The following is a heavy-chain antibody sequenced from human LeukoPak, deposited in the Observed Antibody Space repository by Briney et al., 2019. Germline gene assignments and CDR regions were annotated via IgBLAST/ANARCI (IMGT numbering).Heavy chain of an antibody. V-gene: IGHV1-18*04. D-gene: IGHD6-13*01. J-gene: IGHJ4*02. CDR1: GYTFTSYG. CDR2: ISAYNGNT. CDR3: ARGPSSIAAADYSFDY. Sequence: ASVKVSCKASGYTFTSYGISWVRQAPGQGLEWMGWISAYNGNTNDAQKLQGRVTMTTDTSTSPAYMELRSLRSDDTAVYYCARGPSSIAAADYSFDYWGQGTLVTVSS.